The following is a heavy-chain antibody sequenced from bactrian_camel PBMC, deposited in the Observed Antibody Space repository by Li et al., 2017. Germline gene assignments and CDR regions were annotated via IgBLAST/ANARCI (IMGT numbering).Heavy chain of an antibody. CDR1: VHITSTCG. CDR3: AADPWYDGRWTCKDEADFTY. Sequence: HVQLVESGGGSVQAGGSLKLSCTSSVHITSTCGMGWYREAPGKQREVVATVSSDDDGTIRYADSVKGRFTIYGDLKSTVYLEMNRLNADDTATHYCAADPWYDGRWTCKDEADFTYWGQGTQVTVS. V-gene: IGHV3S54*01. D-gene: IGHD6*01. J-gene: IGHJ6*01. CDR2: VSSDDDGT.